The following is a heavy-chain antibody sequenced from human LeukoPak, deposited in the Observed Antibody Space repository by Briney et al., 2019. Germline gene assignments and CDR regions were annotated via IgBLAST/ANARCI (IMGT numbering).Heavy chain of an antibody. CDR1: GFTFSSYS. CDR3: ARGGYSSSWYRSAEYFQH. Sequence: GSLRLSCAASGFTFSSYSMNWVRQPPGKGLEWIGEINHSGSTNYNPSLKSRVTISVDTSKNQFSLKLSSVTAADTAVYYCARGGYSSSWYRSAEYFQHWGQGTLVTVSS. D-gene: IGHD6-13*01. CDR2: INHSGST. J-gene: IGHJ1*01. V-gene: IGHV4-34*01.